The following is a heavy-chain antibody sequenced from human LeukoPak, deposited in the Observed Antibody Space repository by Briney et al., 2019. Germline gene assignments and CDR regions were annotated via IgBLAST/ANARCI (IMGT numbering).Heavy chain of an antibody. CDR3: ARSDYDFWSGSERRAGENWFDP. Sequence: PSETLSLTCTVSGGSISSYYWSWIRQPPGKGLEWIGYIYYSGSTNYNPSLRSRVTISVDTSKNQFSLKLSSVTAADTAVYYCARSDYDFWSGSERRAGENWFDPWGQGTLVTVSS. CDR2: IYYSGST. D-gene: IGHD3-3*01. CDR1: GGSISSYY. J-gene: IGHJ5*02. V-gene: IGHV4-59*01.